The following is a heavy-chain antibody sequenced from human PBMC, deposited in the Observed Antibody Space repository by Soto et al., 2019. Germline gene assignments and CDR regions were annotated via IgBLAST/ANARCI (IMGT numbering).Heavy chain of an antibody. CDR3: ARGSFSSSWRFDY. Sequence: QVQLVQSGAEVKKPGSSVKVSCKASGGTFNNYAISWVRQAPGQGLAWMGGIVPFIGTTNSAQNFQGRVTITADKSTSTLHMQLSSLRSEDTGIYFCARGSFSSSWRFDYWGQGTLVTFSS. J-gene: IGHJ4*02. CDR2: IVPFIGTT. V-gene: IGHV1-69*06. CDR1: GGTFNNYA. D-gene: IGHD6-13*01.